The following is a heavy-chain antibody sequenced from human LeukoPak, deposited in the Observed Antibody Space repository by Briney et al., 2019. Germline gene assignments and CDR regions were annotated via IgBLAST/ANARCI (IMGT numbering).Heavy chain of an antibody. CDR3: AMAPNWNPYCVHV. CDR1: GFIFSSYN. CDR2: IWYDGSNN. V-gene: IGHV3-33*01. D-gene: IGHD1-20*01. Sequence: PGGSLRLSCAASGFIFSSYNMFWVRQAPRKGLEWVAVIWYDGSNNYYAESVKGRFIISRDTSKNTLYLQLNSLRAEDTAMYYCAMAPNWNPYCVHVWGKGTTVTVSS. J-gene: IGHJ6*03.